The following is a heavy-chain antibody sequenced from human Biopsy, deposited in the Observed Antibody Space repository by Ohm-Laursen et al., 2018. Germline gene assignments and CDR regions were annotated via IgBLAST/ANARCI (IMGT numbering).Heavy chain of an antibody. J-gene: IGHJ2*01. Sequence: TLSLTCTVSGGSIGGGESYWNWIRQPPGKGLEWIGFISYSGTTFCNPSLGSLLTISIDTSKNHFSLNLRSVTAADTAVYYCARGGPHYDGSGFPLAGYWYFDLWGRGTLVTVSS. CDR2: ISYSGTT. CDR3: ARGGPHYDGSGFPLAGYWYFDL. D-gene: IGHD3-22*01. CDR1: GGSIGGGESY. V-gene: IGHV4-31*01.